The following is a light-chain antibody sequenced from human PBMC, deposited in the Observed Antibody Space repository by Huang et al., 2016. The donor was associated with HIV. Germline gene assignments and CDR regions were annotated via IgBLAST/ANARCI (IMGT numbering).Light chain of an antibody. Sequence: DIVMTQSPLSLSVTPGESASISCRSSQRLMHSNGNNYLDWYLQKPGQSPQLLIYFGSSRASGVPDRFSGSGSGTDFTLKINRVEAEDVGVYYCMQALQTPYIFGQGTKLEIK. CDR3: MQALQTPYI. CDR2: FGS. V-gene: IGKV2-28*01. J-gene: IGKJ2*01. CDR1: QRLMHSNGNNY.